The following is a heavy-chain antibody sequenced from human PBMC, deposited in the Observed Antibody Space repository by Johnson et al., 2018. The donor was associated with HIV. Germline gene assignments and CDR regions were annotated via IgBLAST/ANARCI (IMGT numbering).Heavy chain of an antibody. CDR2: ISYDGTKK. V-gene: IGHV3-30*04. J-gene: IGHJ3*02. CDR3: ARSVHDYSDYLWGRDAFDI. Sequence: QVQLVESGGGVVQPRRSLRLSCAASGFAFSGYALHWFRQAPGTGLGWVAVISYDGTKKDYGGSVKGRFTIPGDNSKNTLYLQMNNLRVEDMAMYYCARSVHDYSDYLWGRDAFDIWGQGTMVIVSS. CDR1: GFAFSGYA. D-gene: IGHD4-11*01.